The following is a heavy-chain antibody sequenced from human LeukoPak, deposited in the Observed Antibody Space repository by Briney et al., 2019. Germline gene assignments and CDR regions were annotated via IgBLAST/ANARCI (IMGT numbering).Heavy chain of an antibody. CDR2: ISWNSGNI. Sequence: PGGSLRLSCAASGFTFDDYAMHWVRQVPGKGLEWVSGISWNSGNIDYADSVKGRFTISRDNSKNTLYLQMNSLRAEDTAVYYCAKVNYCSSTSCFLYYMDVWGKGTTVTISS. V-gene: IGHV3-9*01. CDR3: AKVNYCSSTSCFLYYMDV. J-gene: IGHJ6*03. CDR1: GFTFDDYA. D-gene: IGHD2-2*01.